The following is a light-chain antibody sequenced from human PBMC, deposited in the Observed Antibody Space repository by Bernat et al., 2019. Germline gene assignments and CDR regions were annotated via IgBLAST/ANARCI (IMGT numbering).Light chain of an antibody. CDR1: SSDVGAYDY. Sequence: QSALTQPASVSGSPGQSIAISCIGTSSDVGAYDYVSWYQQHPGKAPKLMIYYVSNRPSGVSNRFSGSKSGNTASLTISGLQAEDEDDYYCKSYTTTNTPSYVFGTGTKVTVL. V-gene: IGLV2-14*03. J-gene: IGLJ1*01. CDR2: YVS. CDR3: KSYTTTNTPSYV.